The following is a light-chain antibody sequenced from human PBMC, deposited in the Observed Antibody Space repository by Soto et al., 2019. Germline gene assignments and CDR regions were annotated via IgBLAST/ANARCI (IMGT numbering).Light chain of an antibody. Sequence: DIQMTQSPASVSASVGDRVTVTCRASRDVSAFFAWYQQAPGKAPKLLIYASSTLQSGVPSTFSRSGAGTNFNPTLSALRPEDSAIYFCQQEHNCPWTCGQGTKVEIK. CDR2: ASS. CDR1: RDVSAF. J-gene: IGKJ1*01. CDR3: QQEHNCPWT. V-gene: IGKV1-12*01.